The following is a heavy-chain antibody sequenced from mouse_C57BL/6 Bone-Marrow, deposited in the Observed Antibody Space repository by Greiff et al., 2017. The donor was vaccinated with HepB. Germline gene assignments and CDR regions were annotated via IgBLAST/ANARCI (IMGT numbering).Heavy chain of an antibody. CDR2: IYPGSGST. Sequence: QVQLQQPGAELVKPGASVKMSCKASGYTFTSYWITWVKQRPGQGLEWIGDIYPGSGSTNYNEKFKSKATLTVDTSSSTAYMQLSSLTSEDSAVYYCARRRYYSNYEWFAYWGQGTLVTVSA. CDR1: GYTFTSYW. V-gene: IGHV1-55*01. CDR3: ARRRYYSNYEWFAY. D-gene: IGHD2-5*01. J-gene: IGHJ3*01.